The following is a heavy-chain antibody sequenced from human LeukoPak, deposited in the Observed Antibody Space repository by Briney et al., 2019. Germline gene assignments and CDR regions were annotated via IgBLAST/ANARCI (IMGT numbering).Heavy chain of an antibody. CDR1: GFTFSDYS. Sequence: GGSLRLSCAASGFTFSDYSMNWVRQAPGKGLEWVSSITARSSYIYYADSVKGRFTISRDNAKNSLSLQMSSLRAEDTAVYHCASDYADYRYYYYAFHVWGQGTTVTVSS. CDR3: ASDYADYRYYYYAFHV. D-gene: IGHD4-17*01. V-gene: IGHV3-21*01. J-gene: IGHJ6*02. CDR2: ITARSSYI.